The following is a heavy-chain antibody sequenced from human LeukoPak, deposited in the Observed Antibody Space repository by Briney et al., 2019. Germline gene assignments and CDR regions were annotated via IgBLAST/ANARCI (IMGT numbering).Heavy chain of an antibody. D-gene: IGHD3-16*01. J-gene: IGHJ4*03. V-gene: IGHV3-23*01. Sequence: AGSLSLSCVGSGFTINASTLCWERQRPGKGPEWVSIISSSGDANDYEDPVKDRLSITSDNTKKTLYLQIMNPRGAATAKYYWARDPRAMGRYYFDGWGKGSLVIVSS. CDR1: GFTINAST. CDR3: ARDPRAMGRYYFDG. CDR2: ISSSGDAN.